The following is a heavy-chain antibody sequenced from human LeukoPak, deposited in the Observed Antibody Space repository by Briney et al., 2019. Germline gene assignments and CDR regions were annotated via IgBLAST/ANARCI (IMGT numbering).Heavy chain of an antibody. CDR3: AKDRRYCSSTSCPNDY. CDR1: EFTFNNYA. Sequence: PGGSLRLSCAASEFTFNNYAMNWVRQAPGKGLEWVSTISGSGGSTFYADSVKGRFTISRDNSKDTVYLQMNSLRAEDTALYYCAKDRRYCSSTSCPNDYWGQGTLVTVSS. CDR2: ISGSGGST. J-gene: IGHJ4*02. V-gene: IGHV3-23*01. D-gene: IGHD2-2*01.